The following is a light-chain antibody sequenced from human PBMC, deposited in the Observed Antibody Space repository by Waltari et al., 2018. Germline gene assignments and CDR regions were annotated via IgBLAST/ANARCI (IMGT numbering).Light chain of an antibody. CDR2: EAT. J-gene: IGLJ2*01. V-gene: IGLV2-23*01. CDR1: KNDIGTYNF. Sequence: QSALTQPASLSGSPGQSITISCAGTKNDIGTYNFVSWFQQFPGQAPKLNVSEATKRPSGVSYRFSGSKPGNTASLTICGLQAGDESDYYCCSYAGGSRVIFGGVTKLTVL. CDR3: CSYAGGSRVI.